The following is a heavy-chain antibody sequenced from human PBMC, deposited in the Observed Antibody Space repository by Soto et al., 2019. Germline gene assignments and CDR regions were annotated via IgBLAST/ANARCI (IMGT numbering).Heavy chain of an antibody. J-gene: IGHJ5*02. CDR2: IYYSGST. CDR3: ARDRSYYGSGGWFDP. Sequence: SETLSLTCTVSGGSISSGGYYWSWIRQHPGKGLEWIGYIYYSGSTYYNPSLKSRVTISVDTSKNQFSLKLSSVTAADTAVYYCARDRSYYGSGGWFDPWCQGDLVTVSS. V-gene: IGHV4-31*02. CDR1: GGSISSGGYY. D-gene: IGHD3-10*01.